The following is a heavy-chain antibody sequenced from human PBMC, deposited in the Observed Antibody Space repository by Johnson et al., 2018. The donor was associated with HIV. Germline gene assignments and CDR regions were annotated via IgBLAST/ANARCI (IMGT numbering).Heavy chain of an antibody. CDR2: ISYDGANA. CDR1: GFTFDDYA. Sequence: QVQLVESGGGVVQPGRSLRLSCAASGFTFDDYAMHWVRQTPAKGLEWMAMISYDGANADYADSVKGRFTISRDNSNNRLYLQMSGLRTEDTGVYYCARDGAIHLHEDVFDFWGQGTTVTVSS. J-gene: IGHJ3*01. V-gene: IGHV3-30*03. D-gene: IGHD5-18*01. CDR3: ARDGAIHLHEDVFDF.